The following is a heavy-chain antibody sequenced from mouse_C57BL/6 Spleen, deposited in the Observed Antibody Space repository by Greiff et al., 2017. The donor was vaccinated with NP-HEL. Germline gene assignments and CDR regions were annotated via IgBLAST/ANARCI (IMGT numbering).Heavy chain of an antibody. CDR1: GYAFSSYW. CDR2: IYTGDGDT. Sequence: QVQLQQSGAELVKPGASVMISCTASGYAFSSYWMNWVKQRPGKGLEWIGQIYTGDGDTNYNGTFKGKATLTADKSSSTAYMQLSSLTSEDSAVYFCAIENAMDYWGQGTSVTVSS. J-gene: IGHJ4*01. CDR3: AIENAMDY. V-gene: IGHV1-80*01.